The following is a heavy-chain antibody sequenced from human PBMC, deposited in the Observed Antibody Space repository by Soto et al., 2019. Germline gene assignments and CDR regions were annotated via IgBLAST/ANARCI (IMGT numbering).Heavy chain of an antibody. V-gene: IGHV3-21*01. CDR1: GFTFSSYS. D-gene: IGHD3-3*01. Sequence: PGGSLRLSCAASGFTFSSYSMNWVRQAPGKGLEWVSSISSSSSYIYYADSVKGRFTISRDNAKNSLYLQMNSLRAEDTAVYYCSMVPLSSITIFAPLDYWGQGTLVTVSS. CDR2: ISSSSSYI. J-gene: IGHJ4*02. CDR3: SMVPLSSITIFAPLDY.